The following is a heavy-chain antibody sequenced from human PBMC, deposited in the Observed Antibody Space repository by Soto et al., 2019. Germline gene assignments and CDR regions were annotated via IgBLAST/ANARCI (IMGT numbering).Heavy chain of an antibody. CDR2: IFPADSDT. CDR1: GYNFDTSW. V-gene: IGHV5-51*01. CDR3: ARSHVVIDEINWFDP. J-gene: IGHJ5*02. D-gene: IGHD2-21*01. Sequence: PGESLKISCKVSGYNFDTSWIGWVRQMPGKGLEWMGIIFPADSDTRYSPSFQGQVTLSVDKSISTAFLQWSSLRASDTAIYYCARSHVVIDEINWFDPWGQGTQVTVSS.